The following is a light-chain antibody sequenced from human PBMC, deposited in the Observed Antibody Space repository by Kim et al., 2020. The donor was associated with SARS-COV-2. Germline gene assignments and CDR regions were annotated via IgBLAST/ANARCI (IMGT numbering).Light chain of an antibody. CDR1: EDINNY. CDR2: DAS. V-gene: IGKV1-33*01. J-gene: IGKJ4*01. Sequence: DIQMTQSPSSLSASVGDTVTITCQASEDINNYLNWYQQKPGKAPKLLICDASNLETGVPSRFSGSGSGTDFTFTINSLQPEDIATYYCQQFDSVPLTFGGGTKVEI. CDR3: QQFDSVPLT.